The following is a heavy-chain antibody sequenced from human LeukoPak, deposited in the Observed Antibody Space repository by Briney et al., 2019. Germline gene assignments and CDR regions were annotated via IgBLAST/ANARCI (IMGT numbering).Heavy chain of an antibody. D-gene: IGHD5-18*01. CDR1: GDSIGSGRYY. Sequence: SETLSLTCTVSGDSIGSGRYYWAWIRQPPGKGLEWIGSIYYSGATYHNPSLKSRVTMSVDTSKNQFFLKLSSVTAADTAIYYCATRGYTYGNFEHWGQGTLVTVSS. V-gene: IGHV4-39*01. CDR2: IYYSGAT. J-gene: IGHJ4*02. CDR3: ATRGYTYGNFEH.